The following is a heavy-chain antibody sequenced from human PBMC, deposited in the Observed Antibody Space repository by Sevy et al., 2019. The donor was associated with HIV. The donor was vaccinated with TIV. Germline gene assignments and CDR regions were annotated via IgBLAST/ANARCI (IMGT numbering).Heavy chain of an antibody. Sequence: GVSLRLSCAASGFTFSLYAIHWVRQAPGKGLEWVALISYSGTNKYYADSVKGRFTISRDDSKNTAYLQMNNLRTDDTAVYYCARVAVEYCTDDCYHRFDYWGQGTQVTVSS. V-gene: IGHV3-30-3*01. CDR1: GFTFSLYA. CDR3: ARVAVEYCTDDCYHRFDY. CDR2: ISYSGTNK. J-gene: IGHJ4*02. D-gene: IGHD2-21*02.